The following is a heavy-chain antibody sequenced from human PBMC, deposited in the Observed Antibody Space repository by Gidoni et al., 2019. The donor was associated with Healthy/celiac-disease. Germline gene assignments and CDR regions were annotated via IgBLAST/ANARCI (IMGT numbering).Heavy chain of an antibody. CDR1: GYTFTSYY. J-gene: IGHJ5*02. D-gene: IGHD3-10*01. V-gene: IGHV1-46*01. CDR3: ARDQVHYYGSGPSSGP. CDR2: INPSVGST. Sequence: QVQLVQSGAEVKKPGASVKVSCKASGYTFTSYYMHWVRQAPGQGLEWMGIINPSVGSTSYAQKFQGRVTMTRDTSTSTVYMELSSLRSEDTAVYYCARDQVHYYGSGPSSGPWGQGTLVTVSS.